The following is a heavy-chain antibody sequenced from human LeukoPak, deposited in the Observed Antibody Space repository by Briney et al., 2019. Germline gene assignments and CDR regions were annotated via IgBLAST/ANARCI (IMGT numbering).Heavy chain of an antibody. V-gene: IGHV1-46*01. CDR1: GYTFTGYY. CDR3: ARDRAIAGTKEDAFDI. Sequence: GASVKVSCKASGYTFTGYYMHWVRQAPGQGLEWMGRINPSGGSTSYAQKFRGRVTMTRDTSTSTVYMELSSLRSEDTAVYYCARDRAIAGTKEDAFDIWGQGTMVTVSS. CDR2: INPSGGST. J-gene: IGHJ3*02. D-gene: IGHD6-19*01.